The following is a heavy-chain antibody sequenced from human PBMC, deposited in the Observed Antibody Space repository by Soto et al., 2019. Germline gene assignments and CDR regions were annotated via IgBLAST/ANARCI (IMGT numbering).Heavy chain of an antibody. CDR2: IDWDDDK. V-gene: IGHV2-70*11. J-gene: IGHJ4*02. D-gene: IGHD4-17*01. CDR1: GFSLSTSGMC. Sequence: SGPTLVNPTQTLTLTCTFSGFSLSTSGMCVSWIRQPPGKALEWLARIDWDDDKYYSTSLKTRLTISKDTSKNQVVLTMTNMDPVDTATYYCARIQVGYGDYYFDYWGQGTLVTVSS. CDR3: ARIQVGYGDYYFDY.